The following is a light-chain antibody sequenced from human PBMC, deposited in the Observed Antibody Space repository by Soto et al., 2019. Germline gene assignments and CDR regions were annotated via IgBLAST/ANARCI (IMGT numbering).Light chain of an antibody. CDR3: SSYTRGSTYV. CDR1: SSDVGGYNY. Sequence: VLTRPASVSGSPGQSITISCTGTSSDVGGYNYVSWYQQHPGKAPKLMIYEVSKRPSGVSNRFSGSKSGNTASLTISGLQAEDEADYYCSSYTRGSTYVFGTGTKVTV. J-gene: IGLJ1*01. CDR2: EVS. V-gene: IGLV2-14*01.